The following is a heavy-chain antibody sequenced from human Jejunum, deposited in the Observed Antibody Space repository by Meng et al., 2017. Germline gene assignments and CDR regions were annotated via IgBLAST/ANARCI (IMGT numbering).Heavy chain of an antibody. D-gene: IGHD3-3*01. CDR3: SSLVYDGSTGSYRAY. CDR1: GFTFSGSA. CDR2: IKPKANNYGT. V-gene: IGHV3-73*01. J-gene: IGHJ4*02. Sequence: GGSLRLSCAVSGFTFSGSAIHWVRQASGKGLEWVGRIKPKANNYGTAYGASVRGRLTLSRDDSRTTAYLQMNSLKIDDTAVYYCSSLVYDGSTGSYRAYWGPGTLVTVSS.